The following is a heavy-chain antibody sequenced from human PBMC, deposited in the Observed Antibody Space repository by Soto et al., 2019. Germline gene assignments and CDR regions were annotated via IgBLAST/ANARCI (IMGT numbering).Heavy chain of an antibody. V-gene: IGHV4-39*02. D-gene: IGHD3-9*01. Sequence: SETLSLTCTVSGGSISSSSYYWGWIRQPPGKGLEWIGSIYYSGSTYYNPSLKSRVTISVDTSKNQFSLKLSSVTAADTAVYYCARDVENLYDILTGYYKRHYYYGMDVWGQGTTVTVSS. J-gene: IGHJ6*02. CDR2: IYYSGST. CDR1: GGSISSSSYY. CDR3: ARDVENLYDILTGYYKRHYYYGMDV.